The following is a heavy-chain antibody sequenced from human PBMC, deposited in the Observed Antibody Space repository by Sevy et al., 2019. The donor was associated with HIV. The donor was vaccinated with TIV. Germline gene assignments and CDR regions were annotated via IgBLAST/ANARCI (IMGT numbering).Heavy chain of an antibody. CDR2: ISANVDIT. V-gene: IGHV3-23*01. CDR1: GFILGTYT. J-gene: IGHJ5*01. Sequence: GGSLRLSCAASGFILGTYTMGWIRQAPGNGLEWVARISANVDITYYAAAVKGRFTISRDNSRTTLSLQMNSLRDEDTAIYYCAKDRRQVVAGSYKFDSWGQGVLVTVSS. CDR3: AKDRRQVVAGSYKFDS. D-gene: IGHD1-26*01.